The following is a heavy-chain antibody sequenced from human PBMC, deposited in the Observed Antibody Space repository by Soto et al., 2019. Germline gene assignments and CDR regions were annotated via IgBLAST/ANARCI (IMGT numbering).Heavy chain of an antibody. CDR3: ARGGITMVRGVQY. Sequence: SETLSLTCAVYGGSFSGYYWSWIRQPPGKGLEWIGEINHSGSTNYNPSLKSRVTISVGTSKNQFSLKLSSVTAADTAVYYCARGGITMVRGVQYWGQGTLVTVSS. CDR2: INHSGST. D-gene: IGHD3-10*01. J-gene: IGHJ4*02. CDR1: GGSFSGYY. V-gene: IGHV4-34*01.